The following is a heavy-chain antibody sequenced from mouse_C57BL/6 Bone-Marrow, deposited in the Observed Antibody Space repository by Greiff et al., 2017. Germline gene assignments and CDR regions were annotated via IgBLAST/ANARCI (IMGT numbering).Heavy chain of an antibody. J-gene: IGHJ1*03. V-gene: IGHV1-39*01. Sequence: EVQLQESGPELVKPGASVKISCKASGYSFTDYNMNWVKQSNGKSLEWIGVINPNYGTTSYNQKFKGKATLTVDQSSSTAYMQLNSLTSEDAAVYYCARTYYYGSSWYFDVWGTGTTVTVSS. CDR2: INPNYGTT. D-gene: IGHD1-1*01. CDR3: ARTYYYGSSWYFDV. CDR1: GYSFTDYN.